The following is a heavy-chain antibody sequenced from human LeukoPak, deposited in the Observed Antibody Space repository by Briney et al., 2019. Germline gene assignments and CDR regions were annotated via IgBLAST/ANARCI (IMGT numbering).Heavy chain of an antibody. V-gene: IGHV1-46*01. CDR1: GYTFTSYY. J-gene: IGHJ5*02. CDR3: ARLGRYCYDSSGYYEWFDP. Sequence: ASVKVSCKASGYTFTSYYMHWVRQAPGQGLEWMGIINPSGGSISYAQKFQGRVTMTRDTSTSTVYMELSSLRSEDTAVYYCARLGRYCYDSSGYYEWFDPWGQGTLVTVSS. D-gene: IGHD3-22*01. CDR2: INPSGGSI.